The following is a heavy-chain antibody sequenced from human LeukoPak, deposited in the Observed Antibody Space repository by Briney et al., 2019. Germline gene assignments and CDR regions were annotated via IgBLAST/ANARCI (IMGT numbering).Heavy chain of an antibody. CDR3: ARRRNSGYDP. D-gene: IGHD5-12*01. Sequence: PSETLSLTCTVSGGSISSYYWSRIRQPPGKGLEWIGYIYYSGSTNYNPSLKSRVTISVDTSKNQFPLKLSSVTAADTAVYYCARRRNSGYDPWGQGTLVTVSS. CDR2: IYYSGST. J-gene: IGHJ5*02. V-gene: IGHV4-59*08. CDR1: GGSISSYY.